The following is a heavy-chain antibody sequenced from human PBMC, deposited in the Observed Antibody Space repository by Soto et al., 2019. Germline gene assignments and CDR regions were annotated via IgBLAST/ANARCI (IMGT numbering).Heavy chain of an antibody. J-gene: IGHJ4*01. CDR2: SRNRVNTFST. CDR1: ADSEFTFSDEY. Sequence: PGGSLRLSCAVSADSEFTFSDEYMDWVRQAPGKGLEWVGRSRNRVNTFSTAYAASVEGRFTISRDNAKNALYLQMNSLRADDTAVYFCVRGMNPLFGGQGTLVTVSS. V-gene: IGHV3-72*01. CDR3: VRGMNPLF.